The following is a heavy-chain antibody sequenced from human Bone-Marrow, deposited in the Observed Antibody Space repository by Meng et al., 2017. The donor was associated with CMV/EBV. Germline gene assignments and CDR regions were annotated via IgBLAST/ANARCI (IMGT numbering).Heavy chain of an antibody. Sequence: GESLKISCAASGFTFSGSAMHWVRQASGKGLEWVGRIRSKANNYATAYAASVKGRFTISRDDSKNTASLQMNSLKTEDTAVYYCTRHGSGWLTGGDPWGQGTLVTVSS. CDR1: GFTFSGSA. CDR2: IRSKANNYAT. V-gene: IGHV3-73*01. CDR3: TRHGSGWLTGGDP. J-gene: IGHJ5*02. D-gene: IGHD6-19*01.